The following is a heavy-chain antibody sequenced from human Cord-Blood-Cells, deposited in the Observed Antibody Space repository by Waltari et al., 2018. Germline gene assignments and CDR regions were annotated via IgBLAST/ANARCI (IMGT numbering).Heavy chain of an antibody. J-gene: IGHJ4*02. CDR2: TITIFGTA. D-gene: IGHD3-22*01. V-gene: IGHV1-69*01. CDR1: GGTFSSYS. Sequence: QVQLVQTGAAVKKPGSSVKVSCQASGGTFSSYSISWVRQPPGQGLEWMGGTITIFGTANYAQKFRGRVTITADESTSTAYMELSSLRSEDTAVYYCARETYYYDSSGYSTPYYFDYWGQGTLVTVSS. CDR3: ARETYYYDSSGYSTPYYFDY.